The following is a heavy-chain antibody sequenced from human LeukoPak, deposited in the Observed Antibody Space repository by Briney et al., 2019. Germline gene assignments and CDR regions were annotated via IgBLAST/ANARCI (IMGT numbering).Heavy chain of an antibody. V-gene: IGHV3-7*01. D-gene: IGHD6-19*01. CDR3: ARDTVAVAGLRHFDN. CDR1: GFTFSSYW. CDR2: IKQDGSEK. Sequence: GGSLRLSCAASGFTFSSYWMSWVRQAPGKGLEWVANIKQDGSEKYYVDSVKGRFTISRDNAKNSLYLQMNSLRAEDAAVYYCARDTVAVAGLRHFDNWGQGTQVTVSS. J-gene: IGHJ4*02.